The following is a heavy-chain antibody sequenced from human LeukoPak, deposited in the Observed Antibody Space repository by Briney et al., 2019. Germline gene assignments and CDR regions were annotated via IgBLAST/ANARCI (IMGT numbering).Heavy chain of an antibody. CDR1: GFILDDYA. CDR3: AKDKSTRSSYGDAFDI. Sequence: GRSLRLSCVASGFILDDYAIHWVRQPPGKGLEWVSGIGWHGDTIGYADSVKGRFTVSRDNAKNSLYLQMNSLRAEDTALYYCAKDKSTRSSYGDAFDIWGQGTVVTVSS. J-gene: IGHJ3*02. D-gene: IGHD6-6*01. CDR2: IGWHGDTI. V-gene: IGHV3-9*01.